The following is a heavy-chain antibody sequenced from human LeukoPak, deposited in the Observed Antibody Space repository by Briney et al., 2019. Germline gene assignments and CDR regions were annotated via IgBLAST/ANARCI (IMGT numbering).Heavy chain of an antibody. D-gene: IGHD3-3*01. Sequence: GASVKVSCKASGGTFSDYALNWVRQAPGQGLEWMGVFIPILGTANSTQKFQDRVTITADISTNTVYMELSSLRSEDTAVYFRAGIPVFGVVLHQEPVWGKGTTVTVSS. J-gene: IGHJ6*04. CDR1: GGTFSDYA. CDR2: FIPILGTA. V-gene: IGHV1-69*10. CDR3: AGIPVFGVVLHQEPV.